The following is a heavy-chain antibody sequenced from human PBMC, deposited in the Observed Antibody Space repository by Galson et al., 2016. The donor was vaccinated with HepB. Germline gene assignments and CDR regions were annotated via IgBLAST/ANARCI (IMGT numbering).Heavy chain of an antibody. V-gene: IGHV3-72*01. CDR3: VRGPGIVGATGFDY. J-gene: IGHJ4*02. D-gene: IGHD1-26*01. Sequence: SLRLSCAASGFTLSDHYMDWVRQAPGKGLEWVGRSKNKTNSYTTEYAASVKGRFTISSDDSKKSWYLQMNSLKTEDTAVDFCVRGPGIVGATGFDYWGQGTLVIVSS. CDR2: SKNKTNSYTT. CDR1: GFTLSDHY.